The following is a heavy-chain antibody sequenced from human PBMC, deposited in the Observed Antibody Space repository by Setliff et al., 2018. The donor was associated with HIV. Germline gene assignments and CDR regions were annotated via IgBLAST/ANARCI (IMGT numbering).Heavy chain of an antibody. J-gene: IGHJ4*02. CDR3: AHRRVGNYDSSGNYHSYFDY. CDR1: GFPLTTIRVA. D-gene: IGHD3-22*01. Sequence: SGPTLVNPTETLTLTCTFSGFPLTTIRVAVGWIRQPPGKAPEWLGFIYWDDDKRYSPSLKTRISITKDTSKNQVVLTMARMDPVDTATYYCAHRRVGNYDSSGNYHSYFDYWGQGILVTVSS. V-gene: IGHV2-5*02. CDR2: IYWDDDK.